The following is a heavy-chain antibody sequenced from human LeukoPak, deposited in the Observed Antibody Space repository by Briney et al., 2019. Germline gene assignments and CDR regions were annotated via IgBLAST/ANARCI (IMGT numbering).Heavy chain of an antibody. CDR3: ARARMVRGVLFDY. D-gene: IGHD3-10*01. CDR1: GGSISSSNW. CDR2: IYHSGST. Sequence: PSGTLSLTCAVSGGSISSSNWWSWVRQPPGKGLEWIGEIYHSGSTNYNPSLKSRVTISVDTSKNQFSLKLSSVTAADTAVYYCARARMVRGVLFDYWGQGTLVTVSS. V-gene: IGHV4-4*02. J-gene: IGHJ4*02.